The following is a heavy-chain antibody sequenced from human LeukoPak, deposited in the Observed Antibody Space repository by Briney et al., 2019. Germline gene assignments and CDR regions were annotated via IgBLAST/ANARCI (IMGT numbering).Heavy chain of an antibody. J-gene: IGHJ4*02. CDR3: ARVGYSYGRKHIDY. CDR1: GFTVSSNY. Sequence: GGSLRLSCAASGFTVSSNYMSWVRQAPGKGLEWVSVIYSGGSTYYADSVKGRFTISRDNAKNSLYLQTNSLRAEDTAVYYCARVGYSYGRKHIDYWGQGTLVTVSS. V-gene: IGHV3-66*01. D-gene: IGHD5-18*01. CDR2: IYSGGST.